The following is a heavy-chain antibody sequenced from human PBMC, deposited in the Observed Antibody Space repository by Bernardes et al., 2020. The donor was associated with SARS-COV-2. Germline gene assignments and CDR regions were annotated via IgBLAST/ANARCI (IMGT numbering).Heavy chain of an antibody. CDR1: GFTFSTYW. CDR2: IDSDGSTT. Sequence: GGSLRLSCEASGFTFSTYWMHWVRQAPGKGLQWVSRIDSDGSTTKYADSVKGRFTISRDNAKNTLFMQMNSLRADDTAVYFCARGALDGSGRYVVDWWGQGTLVTVSS. D-gene: IGHD6-19*01. J-gene: IGHJ4*02. V-gene: IGHV3-74*01. CDR3: ARGALDGSGRYVVDW.